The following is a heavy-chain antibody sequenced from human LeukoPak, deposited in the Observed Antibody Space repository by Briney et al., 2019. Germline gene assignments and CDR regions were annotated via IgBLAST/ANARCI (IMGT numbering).Heavy chain of an antibody. D-gene: IGHD2-2*01. V-gene: IGHV1-69*13. J-gene: IGHJ5*02. CDR3: ARVPTIVPVYNWFDP. CDR2: IIPIFGTA. Sequence: SVKVSCKASGGTFSSYAISWVRQAPGQGLKWMGGIIPIFGTANYAQKFQGRVTITADESTSTAYMELSSLRSEDTAVYYCARVPTIVPVYNWFDPWGQRALVTVSS. CDR1: GGTFSSYA.